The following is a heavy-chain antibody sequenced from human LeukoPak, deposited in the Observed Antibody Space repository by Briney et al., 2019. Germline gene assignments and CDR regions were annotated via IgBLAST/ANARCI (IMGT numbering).Heavy chain of an antibody. Sequence: SVKVSCKASGYTFTSYGISWVRQAPGQGLEWMGGIIPIFGTANYAQKFQGRVTITTDESTSTAYMELSSLRSEDTAVYYCARTAAADHGGFDYWGQGTLVTVSS. CDR1: GYTFTSYG. D-gene: IGHD6-13*01. J-gene: IGHJ4*02. CDR2: IIPIFGTA. CDR3: ARTAAADHGGFDY. V-gene: IGHV1-69*05.